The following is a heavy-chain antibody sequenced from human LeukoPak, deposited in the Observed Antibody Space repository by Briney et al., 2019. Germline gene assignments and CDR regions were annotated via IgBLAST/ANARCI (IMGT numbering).Heavy chain of an antibody. J-gene: IGHJ5*02. CDR3: ARLGGGRWLPNWFDP. CDR1: GYSFTSYW. CDR2: IYPGDSDT. D-gene: IGHD5-12*01. V-gene: IGHV5-51*01. Sequence: GESLKISCKGSGYSFTSYWIAWVRQMPGKGLEWMGTIYPGDSDTRYSPSFQGQVTISADKSISTAYLQWSSLKASDTAMYYCARLGGGRWLPNWFDPWGQGTLVTVSS.